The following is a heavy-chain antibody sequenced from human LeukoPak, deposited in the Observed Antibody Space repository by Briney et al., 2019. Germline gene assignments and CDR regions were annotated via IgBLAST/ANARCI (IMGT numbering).Heavy chain of an antibody. CDR3: AKEDEYYYDSSGYSYFDY. J-gene: IGHJ4*02. V-gene: IGHV3-21*01. Sequence: GGSLRLSCAASGFTFSSYSMNWVRQAPGKGLEWVSSISSSSSYIYYADSVKGRFTISRDNSKNTLYLQMNSLRAEDTAVYYCAKEDEYYYDSSGYSYFDYWGQGTLVTVSS. D-gene: IGHD3-22*01. CDR2: ISSSSSYI. CDR1: GFTFSSYS.